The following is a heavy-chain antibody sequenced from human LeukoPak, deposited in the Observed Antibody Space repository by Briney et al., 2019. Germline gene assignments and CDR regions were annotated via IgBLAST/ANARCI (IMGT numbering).Heavy chain of an antibody. CDR3: ARAPYYYGSGSYYSNAYYYYYYMDV. Sequence: ASVKVSCKASGYTFTSYGISWVRQAPGQGLEWMGWISAYNGNTNYAQKLQGRVTMTTDTSTSTASMELRSLRSDDTAVYYCARAPYYYGSGSYYSNAYYYYYYMDVWGKGTTVTISS. CDR1: GYTFTSYG. CDR2: ISAYNGNT. D-gene: IGHD3-10*01. V-gene: IGHV1-18*01. J-gene: IGHJ6*03.